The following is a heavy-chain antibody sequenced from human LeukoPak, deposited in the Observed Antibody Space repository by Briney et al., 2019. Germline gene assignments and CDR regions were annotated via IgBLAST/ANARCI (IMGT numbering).Heavy chain of an antibody. J-gene: IGHJ4*02. CDR1: GYSISSGYY. Sequence: PSETLSLTCAVSGYSISSGYYWGWIRQPPGKGLEWIGSIYHSGSTYYNPSLKSRVTISVDTSKNQFSLKLSSVTAADTAVYYCAREGDYGEPLYYFDYWGQGTLVTVSS. CDR3: AREGDYGEPLYYFDY. V-gene: IGHV4-38-2*02. D-gene: IGHD4-17*01. CDR2: IYHSGST.